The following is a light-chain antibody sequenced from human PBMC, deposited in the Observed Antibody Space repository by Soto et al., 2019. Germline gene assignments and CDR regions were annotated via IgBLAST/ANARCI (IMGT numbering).Light chain of an antibody. CDR1: QDINNY. J-gene: IGKJ4*01. Sequence: DIQLTQSPSSLSASVGDRVTITCQVSQDINNYLNWYQQKPGKAPKLLIFDASSVETGVPSRISGSGSGTHFTFTISSLEPEDIATYHCQQYEDLPLTFGGGTRVELK. CDR3: QQYEDLPLT. CDR2: DAS. V-gene: IGKV1-33*01.